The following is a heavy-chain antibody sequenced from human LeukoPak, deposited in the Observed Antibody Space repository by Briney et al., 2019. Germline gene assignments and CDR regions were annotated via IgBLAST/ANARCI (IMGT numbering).Heavy chain of an antibody. J-gene: IGHJ4*02. V-gene: IGHV3-9*01. CDR2: ISWNSGSI. D-gene: IGHD6-6*01. CDR1: GFTFDDYA. Sequence: GGSLRLSCAASGFTFDDYAMHWVRQAAGKGLEWVSGISWNSGSIGYADSVKGRFTISRDNAKNSLYLQMNSLRAEDTAVYYCARDPPAVAANTYGWGQGTLVTVSS. CDR3: ARDPPAVAANTYG.